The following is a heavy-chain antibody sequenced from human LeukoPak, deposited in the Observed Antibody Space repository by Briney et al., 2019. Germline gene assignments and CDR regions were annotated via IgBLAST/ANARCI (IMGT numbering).Heavy chain of an antibody. CDR1: GGAITSHY. D-gene: IGHD2-15*01. V-gene: IGHV4-59*11. CDR3: GRDALVGYFSYYYMDV. J-gene: IGHJ6*03. CDR2: ISNSGST. Sequence: SETLSLTCSVSGGAITSHYWTWIRQSPVKGLEWIGDISNSGSTSYNPSLKSRVTISIDTSKNQFSLKLSSVTAADTAVYYCGRDALVGYFSYYYMDVWGKGTTVTVTS.